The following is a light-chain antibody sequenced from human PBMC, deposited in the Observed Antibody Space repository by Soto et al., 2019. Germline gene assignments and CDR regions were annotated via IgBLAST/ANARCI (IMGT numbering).Light chain of an antibody. J-gene: IGKJ5*01. V-gene: IGKV3-20*01. CDR1: RSLDSGQ. CDR2: DAF. CDR3: QQYGGSPRT. Sequence: EIVLPQSPGTLSLSPGESATLSCRASRSLDSGQLAWYQQKVGRAPRLLIHDAFTRATGIPDRFSGSGSGTDFTLTIARLEPEDFAVYYCQQYGGSPRTFGQGTRLEIK.